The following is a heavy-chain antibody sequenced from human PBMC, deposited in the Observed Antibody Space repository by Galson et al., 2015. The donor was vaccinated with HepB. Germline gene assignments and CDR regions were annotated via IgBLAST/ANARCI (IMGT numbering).Heavy chain of an antibody. V-gene: IGHV1-8*01. CDR2: MNPNSGNT. D-gene: IGHD3-10*01. CDR3: ARAGGYYGSGSSYGMDV. Sequence: SVKVSCKASGYTFTSYDINWVRQATGQGLEWMGWMNPNSGNTGYAQKFQGRVTMTRNTSISTAYMELSSLRSEDTAVYYCARAGGYYGSGSSYGMDVWGQGTTVTVSS. CDR1: GYTFTSYD. J-gene: IGHJ6*02.